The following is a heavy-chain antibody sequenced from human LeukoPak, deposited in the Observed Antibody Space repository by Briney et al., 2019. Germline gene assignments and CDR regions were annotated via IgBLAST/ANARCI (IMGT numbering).Heavy chain of an antibody. D-gene: IGHD1-26*01. J-gene: IGHJ5*02. CDR3: APRELRANWSDP. CDR1: GGTFSSYA. V-gene: IGHV1-69*01. Sequence: ASVKVSCKASGGTFSSYAISWVRQAPGQGLEWMGGIIPIFGTANYAQKFQGRVTITADESTSTAYMELSSLRSEDTAVYYCAPRELRANWSDPWAREPWSPSPQ. CDR2: IIPIFGTA.